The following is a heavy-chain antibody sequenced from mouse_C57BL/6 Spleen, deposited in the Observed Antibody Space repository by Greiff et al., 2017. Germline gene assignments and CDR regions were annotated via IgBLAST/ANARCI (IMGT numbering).Heavy chain of an antibody. Sequence: VQLQQSGPELVKPGASVKISCKASGYTFTDYYINWVKQRPGQGLEWIGWIFPGSGSTYYNEKLKGQATLTVDKSSSTDYMLLSSLTSEDSAVYFCSVFWFAYWGQGTLVTVS. V-gene: IGHV1-75*01. D-gene: IGHD3-2*02. CDR2: IFPGSGST. J-gene: IGHJ3*01. CDR3: SVFWFAY. CDR1: GYTFTDYY.